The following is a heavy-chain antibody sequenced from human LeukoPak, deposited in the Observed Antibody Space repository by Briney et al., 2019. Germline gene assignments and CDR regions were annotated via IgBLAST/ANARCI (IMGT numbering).Heavy chain of an antibody. Sequence: SETLSLTCTVSGGSISSSTFYWGWIRQPPGKGLELIGSLYYSGSTYYNPSLKSRVTISVDTSKNQFSLKLSSVTAADTAVYYCARGGYSYGTPYYFDYWGQGTLVTVSS. CDR1: GGSISSSTFY. D-gene: IGHD5-18*01. CDR3: ARGGYSYGTPYYFDY. J-gene: IGHJ4*02. V-gene: IGHV4-39*07. CDR2: LYYSGST.